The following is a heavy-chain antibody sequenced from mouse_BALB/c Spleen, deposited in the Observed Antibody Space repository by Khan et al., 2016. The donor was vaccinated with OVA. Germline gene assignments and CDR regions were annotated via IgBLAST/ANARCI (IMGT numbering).Heavy chain of an antibody. CDR3: ERPPFFSFTLDY. J-gene: IGHJ4*01. Sequence: QIQLVQSGPELKKPGETVKISCKASGYSFTNYGMNWVKQSPGKALKWMGWINTYTGEPTYADEFKGRFAFSLETSANTAYLQINILKNEDTATXFCERPPFFSFTLDYWGQGTSGPGPS. CDR2: INTYTGEP. V-gene: IGHV9-3-1*01. CDR1: GYSFTNYG.